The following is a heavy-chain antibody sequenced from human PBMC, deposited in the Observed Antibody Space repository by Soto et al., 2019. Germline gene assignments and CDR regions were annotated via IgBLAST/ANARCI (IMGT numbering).Heavy chain of an antibody. CDR2: IVVGSGNT. J-gene: IGHJ5*02. V-gene: IGHV1-58*02. Sequence: SVKVSCKASGFTFTSSAMQWVRQARGQRLEWIGWIVVGSGNTNYAQKFQERVTITRDMSTSTAYMELSSLRSEDTAVYYCAEDGYDILTGYYHWFDPWGQGTLVNVSS. D-gene: IGHD3-9*01. CDR1: GFTFTSSA. CDR3: AEDGYDILTGYYHWFDP.